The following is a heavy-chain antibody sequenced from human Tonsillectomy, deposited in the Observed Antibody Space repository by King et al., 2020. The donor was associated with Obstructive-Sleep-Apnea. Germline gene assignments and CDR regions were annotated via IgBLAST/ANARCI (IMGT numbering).Heavy chain of an antibody. CDR3: ARDFLTYYAILTGYDGVDYYYGMDV. Sequence: QLVQSGGGLVKPGGSLRLSCAASGFTFSDYYMSWIRQAPGKGLEWVSYISSSGSTIYYADSVKGRFTISRDNAKNSLYLQMNSLRAEDTAVSYCARDFLTYYAILTGYDGVDYYYGMDVWGQGTTVTVSS. CDR1: GFTFSDYY. J-gene: IGHJ6*02. D-gene: IGHD3-9*01. CDR2: ISSSGSTI. V-gene: IGHV3-11*01.